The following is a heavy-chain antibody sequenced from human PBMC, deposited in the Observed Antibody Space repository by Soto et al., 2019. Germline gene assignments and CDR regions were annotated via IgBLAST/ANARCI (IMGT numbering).Heavy chain of an antibody. D-gene: IGHD6-19*01. Sequence: GASVKVSCKASGYTFTSYGISWVRQAPGQGLEWMGWISAYNGNTKYAQKVQGRVTMTTDTSTSTAYMELRSLRSDDTAVYYCARAVAGPQNFDYWGKGTLVTVSS. CDR3: ARAVAGPQNFDY. CDR1: GYTFTSYG. J-gene: IGHJ4*02. CDR2: ISAYNGNT. V-gene: IGHV1-18*01.